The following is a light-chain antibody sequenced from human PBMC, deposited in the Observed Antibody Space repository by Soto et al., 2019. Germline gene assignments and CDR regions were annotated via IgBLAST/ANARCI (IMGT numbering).Light chain of an antibody. Sequence: DIQMTQSPSTLSASVGDRVTITCRASQSINSWLAWYQQRPGKAPNLLIYKASTLQSGVPSRFSGSGSGTEFTLTISSLQPDDSATCYCQQYNSYSGTFGQGTKVEIK. CDR3: QQYNSYSGT. V-gene: IGKV1-5*03. CDR1: QSINSW. CDR2: KAS. J-gene: IGKJ1*01.